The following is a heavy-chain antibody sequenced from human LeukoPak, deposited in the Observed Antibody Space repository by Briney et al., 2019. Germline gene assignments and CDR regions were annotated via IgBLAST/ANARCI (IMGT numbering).Heavy chain of an antibody. V-gene: IGHV4-39*01. CDR1: GGSISSSSYY. CDR3: ARIQLLLWFGESDY. Sequence: KPSETLSLTCTVSGGSISSSSYYWGWIRQPPGKGLEWIGSIYYSGSTYHNPSLKSRVTISVDTSKNQFSLKLSSVTAADTAVYYCARIQLLLWFGESDYWGQGTLVTVSS. CDR2: IYYSGST. J-gene: IGHJ4*02. D-gene: IGHD3-10*01.